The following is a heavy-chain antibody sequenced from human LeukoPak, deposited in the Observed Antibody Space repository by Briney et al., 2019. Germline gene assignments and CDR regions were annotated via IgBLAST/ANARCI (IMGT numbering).Heavy chain of an antibody. CDR1: GGSISSYH. CDR3: ARVGDYASKD. Sequence: PSETLSLTCTVSGGSISSYHWSWIRQPAGKGLEWIGHIYTSGNTDYNPSLKSRVTMSVDTSKNQFSLKLNSVTAADTAVYYCARVGDYASKDWGQGTLVTVSS. J-gene: IGHJ4*02. D-gene: IGHD3-16*01. V-gene: IGHV4-4*07. CDR2: IYTSGNT.